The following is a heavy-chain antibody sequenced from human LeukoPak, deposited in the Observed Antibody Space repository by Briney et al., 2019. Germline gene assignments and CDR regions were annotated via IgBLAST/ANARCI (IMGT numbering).Heavy chain of an antibody. Sequence: PGGSLRLSCAASGFTFSSYWMHWVRQAPGKGLVWVSRIYRDGSSTSYADSVKGRFTISRDNAKNTLYQQMNSLRAEDTAVYNCARASSGWSDYWGQGTLVTVSS. J-gene: IGHJ4*02. CDR2: IYRDGSST. D-gene: IGHD6-19*01. V-gene: IGHV3-74*01. CDR1: GFTFSSYW. CDR3: ARASSGWSDY.